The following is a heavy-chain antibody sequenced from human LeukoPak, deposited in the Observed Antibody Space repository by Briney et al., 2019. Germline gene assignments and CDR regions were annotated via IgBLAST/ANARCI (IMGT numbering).Heavy chain of an antibody. D-gene: IGHD3-16*01. J-gene: IGHJ6*03. CDR1: GFNFVDYA. V-gene: IGHV3-9*03. CDR3: AKGGGGRLIYYYYMDV. CDR2: ISWNSGSI. Sequence: PGRSLRLSCAASGFNFVDYAMHWVRQVPGKGLEWVSGISWNSGSIGYADSVKGRYTISRDNAKNSLYLQMNSLRAEDMALYYCAKGGGGRLIYYYYMDVWGKGTTVTVSS.